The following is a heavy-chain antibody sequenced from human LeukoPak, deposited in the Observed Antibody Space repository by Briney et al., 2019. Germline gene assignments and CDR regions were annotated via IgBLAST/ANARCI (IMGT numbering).Heavy chain of an antibody. CDR1: GYTFTSYT. CDR2: INAGNGNT. D-gene: IGHD3-10*01. CDR3: ARGKGPMVREVIPRYYFDY. Sequence: ASVKVSCKASGYTFTSYTMHWVRQAPGQRLEWMGWINAGNGNTKYSQKFQGRVTITRDTSASTAYMELSSLRSEDTAVYYCARGKGPMVREVIPRYYFDYWGQGTLVTVSS. V-gene: IGHV1-3*01. J-gene: IGHJ4*02.